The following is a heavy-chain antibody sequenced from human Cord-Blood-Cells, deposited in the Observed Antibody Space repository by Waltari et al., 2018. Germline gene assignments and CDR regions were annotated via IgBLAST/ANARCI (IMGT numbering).Heavy chain of an antibody. Sequence: QVQLVQSGAEVKKPGSSVKVSCKASGGTFSSYAISWVRQAPGQGLEWMGGIIPIRGIVNYAEKFQGRVTITADKSTSTGYMELSSLRSEDTAVYYCVLGDSGYALYFDYWGQGTLVTVSS. V-gene: IGHV1-69*10. J-gene: IGHJ4*02. CDR1: GGTFSSYA. D-gene: IGHD5-12*01. CDR3: VLGDSGYALYFDY. CDR2: IIPIRGIV.